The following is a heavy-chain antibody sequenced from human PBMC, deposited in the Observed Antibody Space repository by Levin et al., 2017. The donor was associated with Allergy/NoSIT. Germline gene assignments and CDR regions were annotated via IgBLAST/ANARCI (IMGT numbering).Heavy chain of an antibody. D-gene: IGHD2-15*01. J-gene: IGHJ5*02. CDR2: INHSGST. V-gene: IGHV4-34*01. CDR3: ARGGRGYFLRNWFDP. CDR1: GGSFSGYY. Sequence: TSQTLSLTCAVYGGSFSGYYWSWIRQPPGKGLEWIGEINHSGSTNYNPSLKSRVTISVDTSKNQFSLKLSSVTAADTAVYYCARGGRGYFLRNWFDPWGQGTLVTVSS.